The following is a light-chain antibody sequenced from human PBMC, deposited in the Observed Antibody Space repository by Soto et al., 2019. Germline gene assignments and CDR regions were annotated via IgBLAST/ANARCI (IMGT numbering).Light chain of an antibody. CDR1: SSNIGSNT. CDR3: AAWDDSLNGDVV. Sequence: QSVLTQPPSASGTPGQRVTISCSGSSSNIGSNTVNWYQQLPGTAPKLLIYSNNQRPSGVPDRFSGSKSGTSASLAISGLESDDEADYYCAAWDDSLNGDVVFGGGTKVTVL. CDR2: SNN. V-gene: IGLV1-44*01. J-gene: IGLJ2*01.